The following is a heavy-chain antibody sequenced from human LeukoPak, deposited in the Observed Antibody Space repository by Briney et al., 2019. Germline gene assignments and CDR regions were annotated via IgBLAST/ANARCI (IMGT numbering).Heavy chain of an antibody. V-gene: IGHV3-48*02. J-gene: IGHJ4*02. CDR3: ARGGVVETANFDF. D-gene: IGHD2-21*02. CDR1: GFTFSKYN. Sequence: GGSLRLSCAASGFTFSKYNMNWVRQAPGKGLEWISFISRSSTTINYADSVKGRFTMSRDNAKNSLYLQMNSLRDDDTAVDDCARGGVVETANFDFWGRGTLVTVSS. CDR2: ISRSSTTI.